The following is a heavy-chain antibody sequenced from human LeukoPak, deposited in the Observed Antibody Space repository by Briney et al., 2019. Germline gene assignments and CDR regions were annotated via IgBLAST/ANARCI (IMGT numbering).Heavy chain of an antibody. CDR3: AELGITMIGGV. J-gene: IGHJ6*04. CDR2: ISGSGVNT. CDR1: GFTFRSYG. D-gene: IGHD3-10*02. V-gene: IGHV3-23*01. Sequence: QPGGSLRLSCAASGFTFRSYGMSWVRQAPGKGLEWVSAISGSGVNTYYADSVKGRFTISRDNSKNTLYVQMNSLRAEDTAVYYCAELGITMIGGVWGKGTTVTISS.